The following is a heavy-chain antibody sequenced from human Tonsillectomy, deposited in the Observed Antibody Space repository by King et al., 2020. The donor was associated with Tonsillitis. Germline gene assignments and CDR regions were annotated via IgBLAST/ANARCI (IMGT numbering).Heavy chain of an antibody. CDR2: ISISGGTI. J-gene: IGHJ4*02. CDR1: GFTFSDYY. CDR3: ARDKLRFLEWYFFDS. V-gene: IGHV3-11*01. Sequence: HVQLVESGGGLVKPGGSLRLSCAASGFTFSDYYISWIRQAPGKGLEWVSSISISGGTIYSADSVKGRFTISRDKAKNSLYLQMNSLRAEDTAVYYCARDKLRFLEWYFFDSWGQGTLVTVSS. D-gene: IGHD3-3*01.